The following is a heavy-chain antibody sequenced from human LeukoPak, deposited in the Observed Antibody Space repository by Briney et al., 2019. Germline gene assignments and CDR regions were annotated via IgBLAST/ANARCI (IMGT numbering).Heavy chain of an antibody. CDR2: IIPIFGTA. Sequence: GASVKVSCKASGYTFSSYGISWVRQAPGQGLEWMGGIIPIFGTANYAQKFQGRVTITADKSTSKAYMELSSLRSEDTAVYYCARDSAGTGYYYYYMDVWGKGTTVTVSS. J-gene: IGHJ6*03. CDR1: GYTFSSYG. CDR3: ARDSAGTGYYYYYMDV. D-gene: IGHD6-19*01. V-gene: IGHV1-69*06.